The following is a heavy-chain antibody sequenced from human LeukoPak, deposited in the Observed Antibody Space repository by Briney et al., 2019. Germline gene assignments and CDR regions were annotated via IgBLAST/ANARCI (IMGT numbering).Heavy chain of an antibody. CDR1: GGSISSADYY. CDR2: IYYSGST. D-gene: IGHD3-10*01. CDR3: VREFRPYGSGTYYDPSGDH. V-gene: IGHV4-30-4*01. Sequence: SQTLSLTCTVSGGSISSADYYWSWIHQPPGKGLEWIGYIYYSGSTYYKPSLESRLIISKDTSSNQFSLRLSSVTATDTAVYYCVREFRPYGSGTYYDPSGDHWGQGILVTVSS. J-gene: IGHJ5*02.